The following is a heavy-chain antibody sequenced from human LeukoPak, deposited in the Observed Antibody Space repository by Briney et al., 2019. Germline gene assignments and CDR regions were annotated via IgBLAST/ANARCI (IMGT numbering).Heavy chain of an antibody. V-gene: IGHV1-24*01. J-gene: IGHJ4*02. D-gene: IGHD5-12*01. CDR1: GYTLTELS. CDR3: ATREMATISYYFDY. CDR2: FDPEDGET. Sequence: ASVKVSCKVSGYTLTELSMHWVRQAPGKGLEWMGGFDPEDGETIYAQKFQGRVTMTEDTSTDTAYMELSSLRFEDTAVYYCATREMATISYYFDYWGQGTLVTVSS.